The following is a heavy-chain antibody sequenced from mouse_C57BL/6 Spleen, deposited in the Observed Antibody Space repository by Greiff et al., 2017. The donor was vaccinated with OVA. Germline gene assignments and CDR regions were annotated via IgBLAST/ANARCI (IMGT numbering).Heavy chain of an antibody. V-gene: IGHV5-17*01. CDR2: ICTGSSTT. D-gene: IGHD2-3*01. CDR1: GFTFSDYG. CDR3: ATVYDGYVDY. Sequence: EVKLMESGGGLVKPGGSLKLSCAATGFTFSDYGMHWVRQAPEKGLEWVAYICTGSSTTYYADKVKGRFTISRDNAKNTLFLQMTSLTSEDTAMNYCATVYDGYVDYWGQGTTLTVSS. J-gene: IGHJ2*01.